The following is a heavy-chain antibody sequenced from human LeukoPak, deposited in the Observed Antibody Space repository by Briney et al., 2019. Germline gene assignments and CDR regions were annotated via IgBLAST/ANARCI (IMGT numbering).Heavy chain of an antibody. CDR3: ARGYSNYGYTFDM. CDR1: GGSISSSNYF. J-gene: IGHJ3*02. Sequence: PSETLSLTCTVSGGSISSSNYFWGWIRQPPGKGLVWIGIIYYSGTTYYNPSLQSRVTISIDTSKNQFSLRLSSVTAEDTAVYHCARGYSNYGYTFDMWGQGTMVTVSS. D-gene: IGHD4-11*01. CDR2: IYYSGTT. V-gene: IGHV4-39*07.